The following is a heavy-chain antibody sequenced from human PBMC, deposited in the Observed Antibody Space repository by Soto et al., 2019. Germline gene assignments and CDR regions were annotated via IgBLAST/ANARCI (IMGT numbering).Heavy chain of an antibody. CDR3: AAGLYCTNGVCPN. CDR2: IVVGSGNT. J-gene: IGHJ4*02. Sequence: GASVKVSCKASGFTFTSSAMQWVRQARGQRLEWIGWIVVGSGNTNYAQKFQERVTITRDMSTSTAYMELSSLRSEDTAVYYCAAGLYCTNGVCPNWGQGTLVTVSS. CDR1: GFTFTSSA. D-gene: IGHD2-8*01. V-gene: IGHV1-58*02.